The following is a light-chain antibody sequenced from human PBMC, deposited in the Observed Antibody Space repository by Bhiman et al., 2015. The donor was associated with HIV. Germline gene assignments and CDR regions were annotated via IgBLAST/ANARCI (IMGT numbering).Light chain of an antibody. J-gene: IGLJ1*01. V-gene: IGLV2-14*03. CDR3: SSYTTTNTYV. CDR1: SSDIGDFHY. Sequence: QSALTQPASVSGSPGQSITISCSGTSSDIGDFHYVSWYQHHPGKAPKLIIFDDTKRPSGVSNRFSGSKSGNTASLTISGLQAEDEADYYCSSYTTTNTYVFGTGTKVTVL. CDR2: DDT.